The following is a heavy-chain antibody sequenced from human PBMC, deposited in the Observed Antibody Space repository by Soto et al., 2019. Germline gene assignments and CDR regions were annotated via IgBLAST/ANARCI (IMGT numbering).Heavy chain of an antibody. Sequence: EVQLVESGGGLVQPGGSLRLSCAASGFTFSSYEMNWVRQAPGKGLEWVSYISSSGSTIYYADSVKGRFTISRDNAKNSLYLQMNSLRAEDTAVYYCARVVYSYGYTTLDYWGQGTLVTVSS. CDR1: GFTFSSYE. D-gene: IGHD5-18*01. CDR3: ARVVYSYGYTTLDY. J-gene: IGHJ4*02. CDR2: ISSSGSTI. V-gene: IGHV3-48*03.